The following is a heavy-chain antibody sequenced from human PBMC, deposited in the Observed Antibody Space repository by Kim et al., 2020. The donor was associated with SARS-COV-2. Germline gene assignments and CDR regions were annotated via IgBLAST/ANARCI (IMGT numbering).Heavy chain of an antibody. Sequence: GGSLRLSCAASGFPFSTYAMHWVRQAPGKGLEWVAVISYDGSKKYYVDSVKGRFAISRDNSENTLFLQMNSLRAEDTAVYYCARGRVRPVAGGLDYWGQGTLVTVSS. J-gene: IGHJ4*02. V-gene: IGHV3-30*09. CDR3: ARGRVRPVAGGLDY. CDR1: GFPFSTYA. D-gene: IGHD6-19*01. CDR2: ISYDGSKK.